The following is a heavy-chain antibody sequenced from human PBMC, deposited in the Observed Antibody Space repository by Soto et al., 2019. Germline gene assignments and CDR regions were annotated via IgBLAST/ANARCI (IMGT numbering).Heavy chain of an antibody. Sequence: ASVKVSCKASGYTFTGYYIHWVRQAPGQGLEWMGWTNPSNGGTNYAQKFQGRVTMTRDTSLSTAYMELTTLRSDDTAVFYCAREVGGGRQYYFDSWGLGTLVTVS. CDR3: AREVGGGRQYYFDS. V-gene: IGHV1-2*02. D-gene: IGHD3-16*01. J-gene: IGHJ4*02. CDR2: TNPSNGGT. CDR1: GYTFTGYY.